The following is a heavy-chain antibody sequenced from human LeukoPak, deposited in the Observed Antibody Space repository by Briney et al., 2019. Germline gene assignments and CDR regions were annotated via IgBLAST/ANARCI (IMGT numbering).Heavy chain of an antibody. CDR1: GFTFSGSW. Sequence: GGXLRLSCAASGFTFSGSWMSWVRQAPGKGLEWVANIKPDGSDKYYVASVTGRFTISTHNAKNSLYLQMNSLRAEDTAVYYCARATSWSHWGQGTLVTVSS. CDR2: IKPDGSDK. CDR3: ARATSWSH. V-gene: IGHV3-7*01. D-gene: IGHD2-2*01. J-gene: IGHJ4*02.